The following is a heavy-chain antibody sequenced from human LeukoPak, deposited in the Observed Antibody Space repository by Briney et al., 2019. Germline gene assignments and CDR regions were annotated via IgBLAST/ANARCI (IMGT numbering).Heavy chain of an antibody. CDR3: AKDRMIVVVITRDYAFDI. D-gene: IGHD3-22*01. J-gene: IGHJ3*02. V-gene: IGHV3-23*01. CDR2: ISGSGGSI. Sequence: GGSLRLSCAASGFTFSTYAMSWVRQAPGKGLEWVSSISGSGGSIYYADSVKGRFTISRDNSKNTLYLQMNSLRAEDTAVYYCAKDRMIVVVITRDYAFDIWGQGTMVTVSS. CDR1: GFTFSTYA.